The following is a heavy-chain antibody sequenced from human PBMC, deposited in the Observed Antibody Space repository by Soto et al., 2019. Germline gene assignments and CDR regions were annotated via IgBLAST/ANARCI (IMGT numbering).Heavy chain of an antibody. J-gene: IGHJ4*02. CDR1: GASFSGYF. V-gene: IGHV4-34*01. CDR3: ATYNSNRTTHYFDY. CDR2: INHSGST. Sequence: SETLSLTCAVYGASFSGYFWSWIRQPPGEGLEWIGEINHSGSTNYNPSLKSRVTVSLDTSKNQFSLKLTAVTAADTAVYYCATYNSNRTTHYFDYWGQGTLVTVS. D-gene: IGHD6-13*01.